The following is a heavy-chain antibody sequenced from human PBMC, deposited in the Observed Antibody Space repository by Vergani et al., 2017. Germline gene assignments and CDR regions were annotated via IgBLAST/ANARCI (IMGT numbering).Heavy chain of an antibody. CDR1: GGSISRGGSY. J-gene: IGHJ4*02. CDR3: ARGRRPFYYDSSGYWDY. CDR2: IYYSGST. D-gene: IGHD3-22*01. Sequence: QVQLQESGPGLVKPSQTLSLTCPVSGGSISRGGSYWSCIRQHPGKGLEWIGYIYYSGSTYYNPSLKSRVTISVDTSKNQFSLKLSSVTAADTAVYYCARGRRPFYYDSSGYWDYWGQGTLVTVSS. V-gene: IGHV4-31*03.